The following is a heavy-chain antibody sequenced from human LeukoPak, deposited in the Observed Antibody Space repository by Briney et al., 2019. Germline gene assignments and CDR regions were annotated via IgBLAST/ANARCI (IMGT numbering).Heavy chain of an antibody. CDR1: GFTFNIYS. J-gene: IGHJ4*02. V-gene: IGHV3-48*01. CDR2: IGVSSSAI. D-gene: IGHD1-14*01. CDR3: ARDRSRNFDF. Sequence: GGSLRLSCAASGFTFNIYSMNWVRQAPGKGLEWGSYIGVSSSAIFYADSVKGRFTISRDNAKNSVYLQVHSLRAEDTAVYYCARDRSRNFDFWGQGTLVTVSS.